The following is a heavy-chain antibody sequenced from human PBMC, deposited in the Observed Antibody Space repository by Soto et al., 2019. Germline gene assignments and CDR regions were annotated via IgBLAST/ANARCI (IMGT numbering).Heavy chain of an antibody. D-gene: IGHD3-3*01. CDR1: GYTFTSYY. CDR2: INPSGGST. J-gene: IGHJ6*03. CDR3: ARGVYYDFWSGAADAYYYYMDV. Sequence: ASVKVSCKASGYTFTSYYMHWVRQAPGQGLEWMGIINPSGGSTSYAQKFQGRVTMTRDTSTSTVYMELSSLRSEDTAVYHCARGVYYDFWSGAADAYYYYMDVWGKGTTVTVS. V-gene: IGHV1-46*03.